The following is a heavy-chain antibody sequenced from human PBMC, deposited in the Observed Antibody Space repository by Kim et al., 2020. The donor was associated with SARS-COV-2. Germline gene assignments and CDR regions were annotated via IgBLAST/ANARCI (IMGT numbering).Heavy chain of an antibody. J-gene: IGHJ3*02. CDR2: SYFVGSAT. Sequence: GGSLRLSCVASGFTFSAYPMSWVRQAPGKGLEWVSVSYFVGSATYYADSVKGRFTVSRDESKNTLHLQMNSPRAEDTAVYYCAKRAVAGSDAFDIWGQGTMVTVSS. CDR1: GFTFSAYP. D-gene: IGHD2-15*01. CDR3: AKRAVAGSDAFDI. V-gene: IGHV3-23*03.